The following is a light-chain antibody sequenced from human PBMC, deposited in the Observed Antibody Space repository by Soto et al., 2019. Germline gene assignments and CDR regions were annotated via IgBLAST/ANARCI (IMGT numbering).Light chain of an antibody. J-gene: IGKJ1*01. CDR2: GSS. CDR3: QQYGTSPQT. CDR1: QSVRSRY. Sequence: EIVLTQSPGTLSLSPGERATLSCRASQSVRSRYLAWYQQKPSQAPRLLIYGSSSRPPGIPDRVSGSESGTEFTLTISRLEPEDFAVYYCQQYGTSPQTFGQGTKVDIK. V-gene: IGKV3-20*01.